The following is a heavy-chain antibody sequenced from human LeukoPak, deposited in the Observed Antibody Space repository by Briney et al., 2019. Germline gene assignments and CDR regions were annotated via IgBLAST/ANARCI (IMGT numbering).Heavy chain of an antibody. J-gene: IGHJ4*02. D-gene: IGHD3-22*01. CDR2: ISGSGGST. Sequence: GGSLRLSCAASGFTFSSYAMSWVRQAPGKGLEWVSAISGSGGSTYYADSVKGRFTISRDNSKNTLYLQMNSLRAEDTAVYYCAIPPTYYYDSSGNYFDYWGQGTLVTVSS. CDR3: AIPPTYYYDSSGNYFDY. CDR1: GFTFSSYA. V-gene: IGHV3-23*01.